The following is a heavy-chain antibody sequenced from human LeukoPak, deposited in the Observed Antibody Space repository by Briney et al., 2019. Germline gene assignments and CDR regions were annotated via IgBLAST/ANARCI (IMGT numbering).Heavy chain of an antibody. J-gene: IGHJ6*03. Sequence: GGSLRLSCAASGFTFDDYAMSWVRHAPGKGLEWVAGLNGNGGITGHADSVKGRFTMSRDNAKNSLYLQMDSLRAEDTALYYCARHGTVARYYDMDVWGKGTTVTVS. CDR1: GFTFDDYA. CDR2: LNGNGGIT. CDR3: ARHGTVARYYDMDV. D-gene: IGHD4-11*01. V-gene: IGHV3-20*04.